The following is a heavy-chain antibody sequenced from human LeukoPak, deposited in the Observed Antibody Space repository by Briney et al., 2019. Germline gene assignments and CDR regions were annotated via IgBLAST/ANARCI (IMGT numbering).Heavy chain of an antibody. D-gene: IGHD3-10*01. J-gene: IGHJ4*02. CDR2: TYYSGST. CDR1: GGSISSSSYY. Sequence: SETLSLTCTVSGGSISSSSYYWGWIRQPPGKGLEWIGSTYYSGSTYYNPSLKSRVTISVDTSKNQFSLKLSSVTAADTAVYYCAKIMVRGAIRYFDYWGQGTLDTVSS. CDR3: AKIMVRGAIRYFDY. V-gene: IGHV4-39*01.